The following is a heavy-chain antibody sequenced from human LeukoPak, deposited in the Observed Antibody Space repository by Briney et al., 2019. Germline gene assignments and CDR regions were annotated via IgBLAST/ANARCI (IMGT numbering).Heavy chain of an antibody. CDR2: IYPGDSDT. D-gene: IGHD6-19*01. Sequence: GESLKISCKGSGYSFTSYWIGWVRQMPGKGLEWMGIIYPGDSDTRYSPSFQGQVTISADKSISTAYLQWSSLKASDTAMYYCARQGIGVADNYYYYGMDVWGQGTTVTVSS. J-gene: IGHJ6*02. CDR3: ARQGIGVADNYYYYGMDV. CDR1: GYSFTSYW. V-gene: IGHV5-51*01.